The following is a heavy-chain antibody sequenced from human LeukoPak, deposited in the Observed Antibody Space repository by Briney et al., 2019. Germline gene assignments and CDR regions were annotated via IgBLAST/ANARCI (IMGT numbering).Heavy chain of an antibody. Sequence: GASVKVSCKTSGYIFSGYGISWVRQAPGRGLEWMGWITGNNGNTNYASSLQGRVTMTTDTSTNTAYMELTSLRSDDTAVYYCARDQRNSGSYRFEYWGQGTLVTVSS. CDR1: GYIFSGYG. J-gene: IGHJ4*02. V-gene: IGHV1-18*01. D-gene: IGHD1-26*01. CDR2: ITGNNGNT. CDR3: ARDQRNSGSYRFEY.